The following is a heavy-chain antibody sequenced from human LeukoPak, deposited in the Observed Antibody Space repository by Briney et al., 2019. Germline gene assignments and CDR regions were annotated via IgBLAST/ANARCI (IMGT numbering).Heavy chain of an antibody. CDR1: GFTFSDYY. V-gene: IGHV3-11*03. CDR3: VRQRYYYDSSGPYFDY. J-gene: IGHJ4*02. Sequence: PGGSLRLSCAASGFTFSDYYMSWIRQAPGKGLEWVSYISSSSSYTNYADSVKGRFTISRDNAKNSLYLQMNSLRAEDTAVYYCVRQRYYYDSSGPYFDYWGQGTLVTVSS. D-gene: IGHD3-22*01. CDR2: ISSSSSYT.